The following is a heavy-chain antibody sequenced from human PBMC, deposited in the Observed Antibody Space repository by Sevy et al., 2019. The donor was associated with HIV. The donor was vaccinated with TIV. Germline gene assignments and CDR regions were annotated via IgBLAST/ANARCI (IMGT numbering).Heavy chain of an antibody. Sequence: ASVKVSCKVTGYTLTELSMHWVRQTPGKGLEWMGTFDPEDGETIYAQKFQGRVTMTEDTSADTAYMELSRLRSEDTAVYYCATTTDYYDSSGYPFDYWGQGTLVTVSS. CDR1: GYTLTELS. V-gene: IGHV1-24*01. J-gene: IGHJ4*02. CDR2: FDPEDGET. CDR3: ATTTDYYDSSGYPFDY. D-gene: IGHD3-22*01.